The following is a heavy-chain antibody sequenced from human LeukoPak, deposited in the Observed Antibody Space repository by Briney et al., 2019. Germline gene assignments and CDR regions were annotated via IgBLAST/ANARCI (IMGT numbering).Heavy chain of an antibody. V-gene: IGHV3-66*03. Sequence: PGGSLRLSCAASGFTVSTNYMSWVRQAPGKGLEWVSLIYGCGSTHYADSVKGRFTISRDNSKNTLWLQINSLRAEDTAVYYCATSTAGYCSGGNSLDYWGQGTLVTVSS. D-gene: IGHD2-15*01. J-gene: IGHJ4*02. CDR1: GFTVSTNY. CDR2: IYGCGST. CDR3: ATSTAGYCSGGNSLDY.